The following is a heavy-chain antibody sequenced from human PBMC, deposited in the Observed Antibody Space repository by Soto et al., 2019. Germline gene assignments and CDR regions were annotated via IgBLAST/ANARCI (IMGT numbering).Heavy chain of an antibody. CDR2: IYYSGST. CDR3: ARDGSERPATY. V-gene: IGHV4-59*01. D-gene: IGHD3-10*01. J-gene: IGHJ4*02. Sequence: SETLSLTCTVSGGSISSYYWSWIRQPPGKGLEWIGYIYYSGSTNYNPSLESRVSISVDTSKNQFSLKLNSVTAADTAVYYCARDGSERPATYWGQGILVTVSS. CDR1: GGSISSYY.